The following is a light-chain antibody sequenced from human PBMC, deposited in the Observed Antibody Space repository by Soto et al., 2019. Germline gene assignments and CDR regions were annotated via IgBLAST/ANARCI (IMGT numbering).Light chain of an antibody. V-gene: IGLV7-46*01. J-gene: IGLJ1*01. CDR3: LLSYNGPYV. CDR2: DTT. Sequence: QAVVTQEPSLTVSSGGTVTLTCGSSTGAVTNGHYPYWFQQKPGQAPRTLIYDTTNRHSWTPARFSGSLLGGKAALTLSGAQPEDEAEYYCLLSYNGPYVFGTRTKVTVL. CDR1: TGAVTNGHY.